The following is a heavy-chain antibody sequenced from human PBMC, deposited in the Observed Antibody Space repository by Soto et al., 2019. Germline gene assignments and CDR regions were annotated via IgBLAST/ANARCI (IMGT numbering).Heavy chain of an antibody. CDR2: INHSGST. D-gene: IGHD1-20*01. CDR1: GGSFSGYY. V-gene: IGHV4-34*01. Sequence: SETLSLTCAVYGGSFSGYYWSWIRQPPGKGLEWIGEINHSGSTNYNPSLKSRVTISIDTSKNQFSLKLSSVTAADTAVYYCARGRNWTLLGYWGQETLVTVSS. CDR3: ARGRNWTLLGY. J-gene: IGHJ4*02.